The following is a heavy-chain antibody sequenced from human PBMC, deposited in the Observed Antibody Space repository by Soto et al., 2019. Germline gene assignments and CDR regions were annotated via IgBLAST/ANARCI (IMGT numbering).Heavy chain of an antibody. CDR2: ISYDGSNK. J-gene: IGHJ4*02. V-gene: IGHV3-30*03. CDR3: AEGGPFWGGHYFDY. Sequence: QVQLVESGGGVVQPGRSLRLSCAASGFTLSSYGMHWVRQAPGKGLEWVAVISYDGSNKNYAESVKGRFTISRDNSKTTLYLQMNSLRAEDTAVYYCAEGGPFWGGHYFDYWGQGTLVTVSS. CDR1: GFTLSSYG. D-gene: IGHD3-16*01.